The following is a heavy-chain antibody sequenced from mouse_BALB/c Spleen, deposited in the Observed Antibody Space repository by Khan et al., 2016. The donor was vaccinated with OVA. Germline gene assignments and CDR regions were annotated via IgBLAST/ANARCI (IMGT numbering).Heavy chain of an antibody. J-gene: IGHJ3*01. CDR2: VNPNTDNI. Sequence: EVQLQQSGPDLVKPGASVKISCKASGYSFTLYYMSWVKQSHGKSLEWIGRVNPNTDNINYNQEFKGKAILTVDKSSNTAYMELRSLTSEDSAVYCCARGDDFFASWGQGTLVTVSA. V-gene: IGHV1-26*01. CDR1: GYSFTLYY. CDR3: ARGDDFFAS. D-gene: IGHD2-12*01.